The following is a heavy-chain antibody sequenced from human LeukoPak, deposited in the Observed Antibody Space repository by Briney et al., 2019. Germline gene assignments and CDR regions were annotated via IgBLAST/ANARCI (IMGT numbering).Heavy chain of an antibody. D-gene: IGHD3-10*01. CDR3: AKGSSSGTYYNHAFDV. Sequence: GESLRLSCAVSGFTFGSYGMSWVRQAPGKGLEWVSGIIGSGTVTYYTDSVKGRFTISRDNSNNTVYLQMNSLRAEDTAVYYCAKGSSSGTYYNHAFDVWGQGTMVTVSS. CDR1: GFTFGSYG. V-gene: IGHV3-23*01. J-gene: IGHJ3*01. CDR2: IIGSGTVT.